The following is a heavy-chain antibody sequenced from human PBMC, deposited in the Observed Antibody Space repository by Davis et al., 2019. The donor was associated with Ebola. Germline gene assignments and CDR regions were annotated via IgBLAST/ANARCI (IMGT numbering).Heavy chain of an antibody. Sequence: ALVKVSCKSSGYTFTSYGLVWVRQAPGLGLEWMGRISGFNTNTNFAQKFQGRVTVSKDTSTNTAYMDLRSLTSDDTAIYYCARAPNYDVLTGTSSYYLDYWGQGTLVTVSS. CDR1: GYTFTSYG. D-gene: IGHD3-9*01. V-gene: IGHV1-18*04. CDR2: ISGFNTNT. CDR3: ARAPNYDVLTGTSSYYLDY. J-gene: IGHJ4*02.